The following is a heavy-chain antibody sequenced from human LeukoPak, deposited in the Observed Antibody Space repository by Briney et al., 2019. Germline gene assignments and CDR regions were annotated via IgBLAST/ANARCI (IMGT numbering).Heavy chain of an antibody. V-gene: IGHV3-9*01. CDR2: VRWNSGGI. CDR1: VFTLVEYA. CDR3: AKVNRGSYETYYFDY. J-gene: IGHJ4*02. Sequence: GGALRLSSAPSVFTLVEYAIHWVSEAPGKGVECVSGVRWNSGGIRSAESVRGGFTISRDTAKNSLYLHMNSLRAEDRVLYYCAKVNRGSYETYYFDYWGQGTLVTVSS. D-gene: IGHD1-26*01.